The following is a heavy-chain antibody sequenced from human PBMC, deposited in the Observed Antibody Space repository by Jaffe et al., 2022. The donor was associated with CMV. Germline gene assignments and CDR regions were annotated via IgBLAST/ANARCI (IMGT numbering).Heavy chain of an antibody. J-gene: IGHJ4*02. CDR2: IWYDGSNK. V-gene: IGHV3-33*01. Sequence: QVQLVESGGGVVQPGRSLRLSCAASGFTFSSYGMHWVRQAPGKGLEWVAVIWYDGSNKYYADSVKGRFTISRDNSKNTLYLQMNSLRAEDTAVYYCARDRGRIQLWLSYFDYWGQGTLVTVSS. D-gene: IGHD5-18*01. CDR1: GFTFSSYG. CDR3: ARDRGRIQLWLSYFDY.